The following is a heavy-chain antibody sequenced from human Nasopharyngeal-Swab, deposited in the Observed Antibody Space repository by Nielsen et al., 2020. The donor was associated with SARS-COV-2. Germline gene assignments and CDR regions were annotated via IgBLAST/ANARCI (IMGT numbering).Heavy chain of an antibody. CDR2: FFYSGTP. D-gene: IGHD6-19*01. CDR3: ARDSSGWHY. Sequence: SETLSLTCTVPGGSIKSYYWSWVRQPPGKGLGWIGNFFYSGTPNYNPSLKSRVTISVDAPRNQFSLRLNSVTSADTAMYYCARDSSGWHYWGQGTLVTVSS. V-gene: IGHV4-59*01. J-gene: IGHJ4*02. CDR1: GGSIKSYY.